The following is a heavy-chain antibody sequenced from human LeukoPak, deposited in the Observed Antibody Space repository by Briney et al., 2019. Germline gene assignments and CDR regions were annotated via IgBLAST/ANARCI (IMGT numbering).Heavy chain of an antibody. CDR3: ARFIGSGWYYFDY. Sequence: GGSRRLSCAASGVTFRSYSMNWVRQAPGKGLEWVSYISSSSSTIYYADSVKGRFTISRDNAKNSLYLQMNSLRAEDTAVYYCARFIGSGWYYFDYWGQGTLVTVSS. J-gene: IGHJ4*02. D-gene: IGHD6-19*01. CDR2: ISSSSSTI. CDR1: GVTFRSYS. V-gene: IGHV3-48*01.